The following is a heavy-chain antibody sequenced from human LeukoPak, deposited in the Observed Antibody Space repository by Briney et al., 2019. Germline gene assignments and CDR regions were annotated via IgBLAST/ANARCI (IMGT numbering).Heavy chain of an antibody. Sequence: GGSLRLSCAASGLTFSDYYMSWFRQAPGKGLEWVSYIGRSGSTMDYADSVKGRFTISRDNTKNSLYLQMNSLRVEDTAIYYSGRGHAWILYLGQGTLVTVYS. D-gene: IGHD5-18*01. V-gene: IGHV3-11*01. CDR2: IGRSGSTM. CDR3: GRGHAWILY. J-gene: IGHJ4*02. CDR1: GLTFSDYY.